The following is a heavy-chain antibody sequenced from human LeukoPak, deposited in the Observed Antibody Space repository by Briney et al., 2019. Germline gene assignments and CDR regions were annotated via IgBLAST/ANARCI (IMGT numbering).Heavy chain of an antibody. V-gene: IGHV2-5*02. Sequence: SGPTLVTPTQTLPLSCSLSGFSVSTSGVGVGWIRQPPGKALQWLALIYWDDDKPYSPSLKSRLTITKDTSKNQVVLTIANMDPVYTATYNGAHKNKIRGIGGDNIDIWGQGTMVTVSS. CDR1: GFSVSTSGVG. CDR3: AHKNKIRGIGGDNIDI. J-gene: IGHJ3*02. CDR2: IYWDDDK. D-gene: IGHD3-10*01.